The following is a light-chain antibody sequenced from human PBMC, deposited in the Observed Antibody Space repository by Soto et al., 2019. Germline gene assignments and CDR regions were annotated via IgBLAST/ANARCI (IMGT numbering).Light chain of an antibody. CDR3: QTWGTGFQV. CDR1: SGHSSYA. Sequence: QPVLTPSPSASASLGASVKPTFTLSSGHSSYAIAWHQKQPGKGPRYLMDLNNDGSHSKGDGIPDRFSGSSSGAERYLIISSLQSEDEADYYCQTWGTGFQVFGGGTKLTVL. V-gene: IGLV4-69*01. J-gene: IGLJ2*01. CDR2: LNNDGSH.